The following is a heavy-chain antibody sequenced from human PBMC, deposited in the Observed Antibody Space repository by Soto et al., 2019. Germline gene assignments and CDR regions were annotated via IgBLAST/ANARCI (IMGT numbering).Heavy chain of an antibody. V-gene: IGHV3-23*01. CDR3: AKARCSTTDCYVPDS. CDR1: GVSFRSYT. J-gene: IGHJ5*01. CDR2: ISASGGRP. D-gene: IGHD1-1*01. Sequence: GGSVRLSCAASGVSFRSYTMSWVRQAPGKGLEWISSISASGGRPSYADSVQGRFIISRDNPMNTVYLQMSSLRAEDTARYFCAKARCSTTDCYVPDSWGQGTLVTV.